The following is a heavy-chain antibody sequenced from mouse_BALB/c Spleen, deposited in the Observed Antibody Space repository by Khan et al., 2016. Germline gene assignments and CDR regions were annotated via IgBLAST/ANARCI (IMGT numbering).Heavy chain of an antibody. CDR1: GYTFTDYS. CDR2: INTETGAP. V-gene: IGHV9-2-1*01. CDR3: ARRDDYDGFAY. D-gene: IGHD2-4*01. J-gene: IGHJ3*01. Sequence: QIQLVQSGPELKKPGETVKISCKASGYTFTDYSMHWVKQAPGKGLKWMGWINTETGAPTYADDFKGRFAFSLETSASTAYLQINNLKNEETATYCCARRDDYDGFAYWGQGTLVTVSA.